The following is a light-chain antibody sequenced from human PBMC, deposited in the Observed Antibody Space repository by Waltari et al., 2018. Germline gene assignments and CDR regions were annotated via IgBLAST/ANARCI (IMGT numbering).Light chain of an antibody. J-gene: IGKJ5*01. CDR2: DAS. Sequence: EIVFTQSPATLSLSPGERATPACRASQSVTSYLAWYPPKPGQAPSLLIYDASNRATGIPARFSGSGSGTDFTLTISSLEPEDFAVYYCQQRSNWPPITFGQGTRLEIK. CDR1: QSVTSY. CDR3: QQRSNWPPIT. V-gene: IGKV3-11*01.